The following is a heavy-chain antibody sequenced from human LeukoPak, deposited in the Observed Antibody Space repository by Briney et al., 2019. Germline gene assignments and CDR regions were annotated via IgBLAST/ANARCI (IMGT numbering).Heavy chain of an antibody. CDR3: ARILARQFTSFSDSSPYTYHYMDV. CDR2: IYYSGST. V-gene: IGHV4-59*01. Sequence: PSETLSLTCTVSGGSISSYYWSWIRQPPGKGLEWIGYIYYSGSTNYNPSLKSRVTISVDTSKNQFSLKLSSVTAADTAVYYCARILARQFTSFSDSSPYTYHYMDVWGKGTTVTVSS. CDR1: GGSISSYY. J-gene: IGHJ6*03. D-gene: IGHD2/OR15-2a*01.